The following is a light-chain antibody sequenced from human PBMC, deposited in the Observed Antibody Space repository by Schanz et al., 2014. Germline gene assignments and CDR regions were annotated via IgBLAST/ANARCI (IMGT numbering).Light chain of an antibody. CDR1: QSILYNSNNKNY. V-gene: IGKV4-1*01. Sequence: DIVLTQSPDSLAVSLGERATINCKSSQSILYNSNNKNYLSWYQQKPGQPPKPLIYWASTRDSGVPDRFSGSGSGTDFSLTISSLQAEDVAVYYCQQYYDTPWTFGQGTKVEIK. J-gene: IGKJ1*01. CDR3: QQYYDTPWT. CDR2: WAS.